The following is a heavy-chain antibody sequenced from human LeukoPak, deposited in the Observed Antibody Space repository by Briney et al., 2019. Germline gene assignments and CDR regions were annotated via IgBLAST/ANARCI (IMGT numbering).Heavy chain of an antibody. CDR1: GFSFSSFW. CDR3: ASSGHVDY. CDR2: INERGTEE. V-gene: IGHV3-7*03. D-gene: IGHD5-12*01. J-gene: IGHJ4*02. Sequence: GGSLRLSCGASGFSFSSFWMTWVRQPPGKGLEWVANINERGTEEHYVDSVKGRFTISRDNAMNSLYLQMNSLTGEDTAVYYCASSGHVDYWGQGTLVTVSS.